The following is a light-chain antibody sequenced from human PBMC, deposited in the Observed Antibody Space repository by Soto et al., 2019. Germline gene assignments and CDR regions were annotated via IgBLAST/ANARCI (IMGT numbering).Light chain of an antibody. CDR3: TSYAGSNNFGI. Sequence: QSVLTQPPSASGSPGQSVTISCTGTSSDVGSYNYVSWYQQHPGKAPKLMIYEVTKRPSGVPDRFSGSKSGNTASLTVSGLQAEDEADYYCTSYAGSNNFGISGTGTKVTVL. V-gene: IGLV2-8*01. J-gene: IGLJ1*01. CDR1: SSDVGSYNY. CDR2: EVT.